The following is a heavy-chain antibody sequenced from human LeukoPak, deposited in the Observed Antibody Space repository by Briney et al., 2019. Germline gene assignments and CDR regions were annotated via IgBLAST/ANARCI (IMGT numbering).Heavy chain of an antibody. D-gene: IGHD2-15*01. V-gene: IGHV3-23*05. J-gene: IGHJ4*02. CDR1: GFTFNSYA. Sequence: GGSLRLSCAASGFTFNSYAMAWVRQAPGKGLEWVSSIASGRSPSYADSLEGRLTMSSDNAKNTLYLQMDNLRAEDTAIYYCARQLGYCSAGTCYIDSWGQGTQVAVSS. CDR3: ARQLGYCSAGTCYIDS. CDR2: IASGRSP.